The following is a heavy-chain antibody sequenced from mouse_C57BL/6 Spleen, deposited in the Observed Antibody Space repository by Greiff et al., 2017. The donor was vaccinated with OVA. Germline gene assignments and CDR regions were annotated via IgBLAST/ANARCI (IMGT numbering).Heavy chain of an antibody. J-gene: IGHJ3*01. Sequence: LVESGPELVKPGASVKISCKASGYAFSSSWMNWVKQRPGKGLEWIGRIYPGDGDTNYNGKFKGKATLTADKSSSTAYMQLSSLTSEDSAVYFCARTPQDSSGPWFAYWGQGTLVTVSA. CDR2: IYPGDGDT. CDR3: ARTPQDSSGPWFAY. V-gene: IGHV1-82*01. D-gene: IGHD3-2*02. CDR1: GYAFSSSW.